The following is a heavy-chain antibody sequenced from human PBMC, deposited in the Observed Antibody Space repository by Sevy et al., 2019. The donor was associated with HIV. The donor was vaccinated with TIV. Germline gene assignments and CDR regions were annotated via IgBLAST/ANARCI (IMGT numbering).Heavy chain of an antibody. Sequence: SETLSLTCTVSGGSISSSSYYWGWIRQPPGKGLEWIGSIYYSGSTYYNPSLKSRVTISVDTSKNQFSLKLSSVTAADMAVYYCARHAPYSSSSEGGDYFDYWGQGTLVTVSS. CDR1: GGSISSSSYY. V-gene: IGHV4-39*01. D-gene: IGHD6-6*01. CDR2: IYYSGST. CDR3: ARHAPYSSSSEGGDYFDY. J-gene: IGHJ4*02.